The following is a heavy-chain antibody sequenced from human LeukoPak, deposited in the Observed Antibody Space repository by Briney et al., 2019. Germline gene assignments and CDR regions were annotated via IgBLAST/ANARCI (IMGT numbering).Heavy chain of an antibody. D-gene: IGHD3-9*01. J-gene: IGHJ5*02. CDR3: AREELRYFDWANRFDP. CDR1: GFTLTSYA. CDR2: IWYDGSNK. V-gene: IGHV3-33*08. Sequence: GGSLRLSCAAYGFTLTSYAVSWVRQAPGKGLEWVAVIWYDGSNKYYADSVKGRFTISRDNSKNTLYLQMNSLRAEDTAVYYCAREELRYFDWANRFDPWGQGTLVTVSS.